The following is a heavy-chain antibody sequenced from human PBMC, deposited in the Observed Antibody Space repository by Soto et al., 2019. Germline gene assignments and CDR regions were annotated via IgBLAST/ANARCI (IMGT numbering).Heavy chain of an antibody. D-gene: IGHD2-21*02. CDR3: ARAWVVVTAPDY. CDR1: GYTFTSYA. J-gene: IGHJ4*02. CDR2: INAGNGNT. V-gene: IGHV1-3*05. Sequence: QGQLVQSGAEEKKPGASVKVSCKASGYTFTSYAMHWVRQAPGQRLEWMGWINAGNGNTKYSQKLQGRVTITRDTSASTAYMELSSLRSEDTAVYYCARAWVVVTAPDYWGQGTLVTVSS.